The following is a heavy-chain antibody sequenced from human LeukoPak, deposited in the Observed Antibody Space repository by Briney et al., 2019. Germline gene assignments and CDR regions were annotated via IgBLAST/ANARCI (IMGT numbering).Heavy chain of an antibody. D-gene: IGHD1-26*01. CDR1: GYTFTSYG. CDR2: INPSGGST. V-gene: IGHV1-46*01. Sequence: ASVKVSCKASGYTFTSYGISWVRQAPGQGLEWMGIINPSGGSTSYAQKFQGRVTMTRDTSTSTVYMELSSLRSEDTAVYYCARLYSGSYYYFDYWGLGTLVTVSS. CDR3: ARLYSGSYYYFDY. J-gene: IGHJ4*02.